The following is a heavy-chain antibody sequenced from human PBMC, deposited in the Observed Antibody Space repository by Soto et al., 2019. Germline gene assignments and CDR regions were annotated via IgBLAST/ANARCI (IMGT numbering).Heavy chain of an antibody. V-gene: IGHV4-31*03. J-gene: IGHJ4*01. Sequence: SETLSLTCTVSGGSIHSGGYYWTWIRQYPGQGLEWIGYIYTIENTYYNPSLKSRVTLSEDRSKNQFSLRLTSVTAADTAVYYCASIWFGDFDYWGHGTLVTVS. CDR2: IYTIENT. CDR1: GGSIHSGGYY. CDR3: ASIWFGDFDY. D-gene: IGHD3-10*01.